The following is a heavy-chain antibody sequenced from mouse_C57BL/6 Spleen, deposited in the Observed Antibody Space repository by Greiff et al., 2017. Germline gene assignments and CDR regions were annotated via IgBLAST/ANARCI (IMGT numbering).Heavy chain of an antibody. CDR3: ARGGYGNYFYAMDY. CDR2: IYPGDGDT. Sequence: QVQLQQSGPELVKPGASVKISCKASGYAFSSSWMNWVKQRPGKGLEWIGRIYPGDGDTNYNGKFKGKATLTADKSSSTAYMQLSSLTSEDSAVYFCARGGYGNYFYAMDYWGQGTSVTVSS. CDR1: GYAFSSSW. J-gene: IGHJ4*01. V-gene: IGHV1-82*01. D-gene: IGHD2-1*01.